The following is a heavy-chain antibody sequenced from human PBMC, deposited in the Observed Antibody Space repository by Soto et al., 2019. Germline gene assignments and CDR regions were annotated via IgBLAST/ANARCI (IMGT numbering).Heavy chain of an antibody. CDR2: IYYIGST. D-gene: IGHD1-26*01. CDR1: GGSISSYY. V-gene: IGHV4-59*01. CDR3: AGTLEWELRRPLFDY. J-gene: IGHJ4*02. Sequence: KPSETLSLTCTVSGGSISSYYWSWVRQPPGKGLEWIGYIYYIGSTKYNPSLKSRVTISVDTSKSQFSLKLSSVTAADTAVYYCAGTLEWELRRPLFDYWGQGTLVTVSS.